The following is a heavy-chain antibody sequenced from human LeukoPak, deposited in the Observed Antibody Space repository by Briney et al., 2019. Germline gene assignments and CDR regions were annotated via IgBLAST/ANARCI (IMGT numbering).Heavy chain of an antibody. CDR2: ISSSSSTI. CDR3: ARDLNSNYDY. Sequence: GGSLRLSCAASGFTFSSYSMNWVRQAPGKGLEWVSYISSSSSTIYYADSVKGRFTISRDNAKNSLYLQMNSLRAEDTAVYYCARDLNSNYDYWGQGTLVTVSS. CDR1: GFTFSSYS. D-gene: IGHD4-11*01. V-gene: IGHV3-48*04. J-gene: IGHJ4*02.